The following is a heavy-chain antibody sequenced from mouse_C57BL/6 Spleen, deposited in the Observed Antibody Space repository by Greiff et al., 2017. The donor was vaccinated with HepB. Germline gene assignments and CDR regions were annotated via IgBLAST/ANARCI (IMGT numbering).Heavy chain of an antibody. V-gene: IGHV5-17*01. CDR2: ISSGSSTI. Sequence: EVKVVESGGGLVKPGGSLKLSCAASGFTFSDYGMHWVRQAPEKGLEWVAYISSGSSTIYYADTVKGRFTISRDNAKNTLFLQMTSLRSEDTAMYYCARPRVRAQYYFDYWGQGTTLTVSS. CDR1: GFTFSDYG. CDR3: ARPRVRAQYYFDY. J-gene: IGHJ2*01. D-gene: IGHD2-14*01.